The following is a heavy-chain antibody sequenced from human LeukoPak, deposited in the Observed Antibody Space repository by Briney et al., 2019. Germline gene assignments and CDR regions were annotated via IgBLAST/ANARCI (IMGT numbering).Heavy chain of an antibody. CDR3: ARYGYDILTGHYFDY. D-gene: IGHD3-9*01. J-gene: IGHJ4*02. Sequence: SETLSLTCTVSGGSISSYYWSWIRQPPGKGLEWIGYIYYSGSTNYNPSLKSRVTISVDTSKNQFSLKLSSVTAADTAVYYCARYGYDILTGHYFDYWGQRTLVTVSS. V-gene: IGHV4-59*01. CDR2: IYYSGST. CDR1: GGSISSYY.